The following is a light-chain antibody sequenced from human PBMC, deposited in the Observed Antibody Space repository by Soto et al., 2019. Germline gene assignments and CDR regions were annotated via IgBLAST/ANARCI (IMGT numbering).Light chain of an antibody. V-gene: IGKV1-27*01. CDR3: QQYKRYSTST. Sequence: QLTQCPSSLSASVGDRVTITCRASHRVXTYFDWYKQKPGKVPKILIXGISTLQSGVPSRFIGSGYGKEFTLTISSLQPDESATYYCQQYKRYSTSTFGQGTKVDIK. CDR2: GIS. CDR1: HRVXTY. J-gene: IGKJ1*01.